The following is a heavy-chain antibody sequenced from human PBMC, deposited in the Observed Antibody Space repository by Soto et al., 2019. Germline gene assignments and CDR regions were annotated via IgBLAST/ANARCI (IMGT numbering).Heavy chain of an antibody. J-gene: IGHJ4*02. CDR3: AHRPSYCSGGSCYSGFDY. CDR2: LYWDDDK. D-gene: IGHD2-15*01. Sequence: QITLKESGPTLVKPTQTLTLTCTFSGFSLSTSGVGVGWIRQPPGKALEWLALLYWDDDKRYSPSLKSRLTNTKDTSKNQVVLTMTSRDPVDTATYYCAHRPSYCSGGSCYSGFDYWGQGTLVTVSS. CDR1: GFSLSTSGVG. V-gene: IGHV2-5*02.